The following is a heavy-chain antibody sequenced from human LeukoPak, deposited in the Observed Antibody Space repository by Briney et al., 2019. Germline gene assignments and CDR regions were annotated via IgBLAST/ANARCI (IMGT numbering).Heavy chain of an antibody. CDR2: INPSGGST. Sequence: ASVKVSCKASGYTFTSYYIHWVRQAPGQGLEWMGIINPSGGSTSYAQKFQGRITMTRDMSTSTVYMELSSLRSEDTAVYYCARDLSHRYNYDSRGYYILFDHWGQGTLVTVSS. CDR1: GYTFTSYY. D-gene: IGHD3-22*01. CDR3: ARDLSHRYNYDSRGYYILFDH. J-gene: IGHJ4*02. V-gene: IGHV1-46*01.